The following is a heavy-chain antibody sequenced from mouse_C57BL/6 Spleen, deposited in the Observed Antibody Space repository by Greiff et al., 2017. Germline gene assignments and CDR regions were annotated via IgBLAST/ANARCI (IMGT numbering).Heavy chain of an antibody. Sequence: QVQLQQPGAELVKPGASVKLSCKASGYTFTSYWMHWVKQRPGQGLEWIGMIHPNSGRTNYNEKFKSKATLTVDKSSSTAYMQLSSLTSEDSAVYYCAVYYGSSYDYWGQGTTLTVSS. D-gene: IGHD1-1*01. CDR2: IHPNSGRT. J-gene: IGHJ2*01. V-gene: IGHV1-64*01. CDR3: AVYYGSSYDY. CDR1: GYTFTSYW.